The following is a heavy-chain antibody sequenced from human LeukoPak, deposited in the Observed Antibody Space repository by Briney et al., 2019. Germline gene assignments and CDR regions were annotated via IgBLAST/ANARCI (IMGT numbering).Heavy chain of an antibody. CDR2: INHSGST. D-gene: IGHD3-22*01. V-gene: IGHV4-34*01. CDR3: ARSSRRAQGSSGYYRSFDY. CDR1: GGSFSGYY. J-gene: IGHJ4*02. Sequence: RPSETLSLTCAVYGGSFSGYYWSWIRQPPGKGPEWIGEINHSGSTNYNPSLKSRVTISVDTSKNQFSLKLSSVTAADTAVYYCARSSRRAQGSSGYYRSFDYWGQGTLVTVSS.